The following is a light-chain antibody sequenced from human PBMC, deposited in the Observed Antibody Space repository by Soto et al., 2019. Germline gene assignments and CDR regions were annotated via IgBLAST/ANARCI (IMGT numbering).Light chain of an antibody. CDR3: QQYGSSGT. Sequence: EIVLTQSPATLSLSPGERATLSCRASQSVTSYLAWYQQRPGQAPRLLINDASRRATGIPDRFSGSGSGTDFTLTISRLEPEDFAVYYCQQYGSSGTFGQGTKVDSK. J-gene: IGKJ1*01. CDR1: QSVTSY. V-gene: IGKV3-20*01. CDR2: DAS.